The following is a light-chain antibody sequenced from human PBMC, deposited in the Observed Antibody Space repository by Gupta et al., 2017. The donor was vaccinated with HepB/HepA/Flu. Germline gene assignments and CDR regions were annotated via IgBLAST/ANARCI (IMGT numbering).Light chain of an antibody. Sequence: SYELTQPPSVSVSPGQTASITCSGDKLGDKYACWYQQKPGQSPVLVIYQDSKRPSGIPERFSGSNSGNKATLTISGTQAMDEADYYCQAWESSTRVFGGGTKLTVL. CDR2: QDS. V-gene: IGLV3-1*01. J-gene: IGLJ2*01. CDR3: QAWESSTRV. CDR1: KLGDKY.